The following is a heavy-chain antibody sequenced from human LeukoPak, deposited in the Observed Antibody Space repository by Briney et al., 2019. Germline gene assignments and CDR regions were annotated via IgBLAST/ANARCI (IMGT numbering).Heavy chain of an antibody. CDR3: ARADIVATIDAFDI. CDR2: IYYSGST. D-gene: IGHD5-12*01. Sequence: SQTLSLTCTVSGGSISSGDYYWSWIRQPPGKGLEWIGYIYYSGSTYYNPSLKSRVTISVDTSKNQFSLKLSSVTAADTAVYYCARADIVATIDAFDIWGQGTMVTVSS. V-gene: IGHV4-30-4*01. CDR1: GGSISSGDYY. J-gene: IGHJ3*02.